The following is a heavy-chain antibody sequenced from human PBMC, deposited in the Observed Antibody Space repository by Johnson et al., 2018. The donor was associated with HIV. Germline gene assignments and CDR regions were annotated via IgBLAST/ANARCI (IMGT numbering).Heavy chain of an antibody. D-gene: IGHD2-15*01. CDR1: GFTFSSYG. J-gene: IGHJ3*02. CDR3: AKETGCGYCSGGSCYWGAFDI. CDR2: IRYDGSNK. V-gene: IGHV3-30*02. Sequence: QVQLVESGGGVVQPGGSLRLFCAASGFTFSSYGMHWVRQAPGKGLEWVAFIRYDGSNKYYADSVKGRFTISRDNSKNTLYLQMNSLRAEDTAVYYCAKETGCGYCSGGSCYWGAFDILGQGTMVTVSS.